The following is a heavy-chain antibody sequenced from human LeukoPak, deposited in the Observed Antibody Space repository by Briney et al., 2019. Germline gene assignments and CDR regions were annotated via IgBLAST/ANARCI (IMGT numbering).Heavy chain of an antibody. Sequence: PGRSLRLSCAASGFTFDDYAMHWARQAPGKGLEWVSGISWNSGSIGYADSVKGRFTISRDNAKNSLYLQMNSLRAEDTALYYCAKDLHLDYYYGMDVWGQGTTVTVSS. V-gene: IGHV3-9*01. CDR2: ISWNSGSI. CDR1: GFTFDDYA. J-gene: IGHJ6*02. CDR3: AKDLHLDYYYGMDV.